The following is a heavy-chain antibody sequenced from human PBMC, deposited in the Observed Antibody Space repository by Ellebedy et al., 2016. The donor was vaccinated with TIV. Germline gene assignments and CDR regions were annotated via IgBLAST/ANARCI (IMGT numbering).Heavy chain of an antibody. J-gene: IGHJ4*02. Sequence: PGGSLRLSCAASGFTFSSYEMNWVRQAPVKGLEWVSYISSSGSTIYYADSVNGRFTISRDNAKNSLYLQMNSLRAEDTAVYYCAREEDILTGYPNGFDYWGQGTLVTVSS. D-gene: IGHD3-9*01. CDR1: GFTFSSYE. CDR3: AREEDILTGYPNGFDY. CDR2: ISSSGSTI. V-gene: IGHV3-48*03.